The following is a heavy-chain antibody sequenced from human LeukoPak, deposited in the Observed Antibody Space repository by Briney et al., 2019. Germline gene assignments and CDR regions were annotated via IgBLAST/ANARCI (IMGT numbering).Heavy chain of an antibody. CDR3: ARDHFYCSSTTCYGETIDY. Sequence: ASVKVSCKASGYTFTASYIHWVRQAPGQGLEWMGWISAYNGNTNYAQKLQGRVTMTTDTSTSTAYMELRSLRSDDTAVFYCARDHFYCSSTTCYGETIDYWGQGTLVTVSS. V-gene: IGHV1-18*04. D-gene: IGHD2-2*01. CDR2: ISAYNGNT. J-gene: IGHJ4*02. CDR1: GYTFTASY.